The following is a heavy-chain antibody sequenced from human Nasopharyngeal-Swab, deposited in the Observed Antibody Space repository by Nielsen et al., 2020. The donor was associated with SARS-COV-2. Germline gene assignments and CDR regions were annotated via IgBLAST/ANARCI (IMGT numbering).Heavy chain of an antibody. CDR2: IVVGSGNT. CDR1: GFTFTSSA. Sequence: SVKVSCKASGFTFTSSAVQWVRQARGQRLEWIGWIVVGSGNTNYAQKFQERVTITRDMSTSTAYMELSSLRSEDTAVYYCAADARQQLVPGGGDYWGQGTLVTVSS. D-gene: IGHD6-13*01. V-gene: IGHV1-58*01. J-gene: IGHJ4*02. CDR3: AADARQQLVPGGGDY.